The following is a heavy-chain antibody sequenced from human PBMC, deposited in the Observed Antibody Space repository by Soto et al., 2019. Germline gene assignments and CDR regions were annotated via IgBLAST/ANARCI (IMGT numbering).Heavy chain of an antibody. Sequence: GGSLRISCAASGFTFSSYAMSWVRQAPGKGLEWVSAISGSGGNTYYADSVKGRFTISRDKSKSTPSLQMNSLRGEDTAIYYCAIRSHFESFDSWGQGTLGTVSS. CDR3: AIRSHFESFDS. J-gene: IGHJ4*02. CDR2: ISGSGGNT. CDR1: GFTFSSYA. D-gene: IGHD3-3*02. V-gene: IGHV3-23*01.